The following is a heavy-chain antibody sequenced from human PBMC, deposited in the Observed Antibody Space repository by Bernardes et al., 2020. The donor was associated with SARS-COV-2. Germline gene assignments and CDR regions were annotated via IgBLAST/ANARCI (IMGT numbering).Heavy chain of an antibody. Sequence: ASVKVSCKASGYTFTSYAMNWVRQAPGQGLEWMGWINTNTGNPTYAQGFTGRFVFSLDTSVSTAYLQISSLKAEDTAVYYCARDGGSGWSWTDDAFDIWGQGTMVTVSS. CDR2: INTNTGNP. CDR3: ARDGGSGWSWTDDAFDI. CDR1: GYTFTSYA. J-gene: IGHJ3*02. D-gene: IGHD6-19*01. V-gene: IGHV7-4-1*02.